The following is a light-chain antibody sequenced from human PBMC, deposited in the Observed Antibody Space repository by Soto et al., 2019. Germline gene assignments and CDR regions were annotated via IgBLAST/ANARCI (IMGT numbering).Light chain of an antibody. CDR3: QQNSNWPPIT. J-gene: IGKJ5*01. Sequence: EIVWTQSPATLSLSPGERATLSCLASQSISNYVAWYQQKPGQAPRLLIYDASDRATGIPGRFSGSGSGTDFTLTISRLEPEDFAVYYCQQNSNWPPITGGQGKRLEI. V-gene: IGKV3-11*01. CDR2: DAS. CDR1: QSISNY.